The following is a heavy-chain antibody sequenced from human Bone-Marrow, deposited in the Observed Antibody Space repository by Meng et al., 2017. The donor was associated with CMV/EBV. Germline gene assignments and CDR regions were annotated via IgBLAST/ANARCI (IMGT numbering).Heavy chain of an antibody. Sequence: QLQLQKSGPGLVKPSATLSLTCTVSGGSTSSYYWSWIRQPPGAGLEWIGYVYYSGNTNYNPSLKSRVTISVDTSKNQFSLKLSSVTAAETAIYYCARRLGQQSIYFDYWGQGTLVTVSS. D-gene: IGHD6-13*01. J-gene: IGHJ4*02. CDR2: VYYSGNT. CDR3: ARRLGQQSIYFDY. CDR1: GGSTSSYY. V-gene: IGHV4-59*01.